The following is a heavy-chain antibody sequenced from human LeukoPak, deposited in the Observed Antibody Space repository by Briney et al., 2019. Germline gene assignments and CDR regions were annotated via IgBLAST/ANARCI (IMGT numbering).Heavy chain of an antibody. D-gene: IGHD3-3*02. CDR3: VTGRTIFYYYMDV. J-gene: IGHJ6*03. CDR2: IIPIFGTA. V-gene: IGHV1-69*06. CDR1: GGTFSSYA. Sequence: SVKVSCKASGGTFSSYAISWVRQAPGQGLEWMGGIIPIFGTANYAQKFQGRVTITADKSTSTAYMELSSLRSEDTAVYYCVTGRTIFYYYMDVWGKGTTVTISS.